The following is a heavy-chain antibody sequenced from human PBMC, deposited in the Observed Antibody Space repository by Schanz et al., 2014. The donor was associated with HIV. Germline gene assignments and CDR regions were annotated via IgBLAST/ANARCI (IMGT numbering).Heavy chain of an antibody. CDR2: ISYDGSIK. V-gene: IGHV3-30*18. CDR1: GFTFSSYA. J-gene: IGHJ4*02. Sequence: VQLVESGGGLVQPGGSLRLSCAASGFTFSSYAMSWVRQAAGKGLEWVAVISYDGSIKEYADSVKGRFAISRDNSKNTVYLQMNSLRGEDSAVYYCAKVGRIYSTTWIDHWGQGTLVTVSS. CDR3: AKVGRIYSTTWIDH. D-gene: IGHD6-13*01.